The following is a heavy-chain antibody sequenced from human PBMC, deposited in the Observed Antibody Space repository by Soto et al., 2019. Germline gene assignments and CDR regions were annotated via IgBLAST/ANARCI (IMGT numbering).Heavy chain of an antibody. D-gene: IGHD6-19*01. Sequence: QLVESGGGMVPPGKSLRLSCTGSGFNFGNFAVHWVRQTPVKGLEWVAVISSHGRHQYYSDSVKGRFTISRDNSNNTVHLQLSSLRLEDTAVYYCAKDLGSSGWEYFDHWGQGTRVTVSS. CDR2: ISSHGRHQ. J-gene: IGHJ4*02. CDR3: AKDLGSSGWEYFDH. CDR1: GFNFGNFA. V-gene: IGHV3-30*18.